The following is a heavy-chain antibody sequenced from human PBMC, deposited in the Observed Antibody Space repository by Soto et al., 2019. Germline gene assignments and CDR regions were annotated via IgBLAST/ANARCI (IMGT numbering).Heavy chain of an antibody. CDR3: ALGGEITISYYYYGMDV. D-gene: IGHD3-9*01. Sequence: GASVKVSCKASGCTFTSYDINWVRQATGQGLEWMGWMNPNSGNTGYAQKFQGRVTMTRNTSISTAYMELSSLRSEDTAVYYCALGGEITISYYYYGMDVWGQGTTVTVSS. J-gene: IGHJ6*02. CDR2: MNPNSGNT. CDR1: GCTFTSYD. V-gene: IGHV1-8*01.